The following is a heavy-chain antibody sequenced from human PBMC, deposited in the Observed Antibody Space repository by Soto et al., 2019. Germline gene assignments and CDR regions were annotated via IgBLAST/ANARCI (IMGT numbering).Heavy chain of an antibody. CDR2: ISYDGSNK. Sequence: QVQLVESGGGVVQPGRSLRLSCAASGFTFSSYGMHWVRQAPGKGLEWVAVISYDGSNKYYADSVKGRFTISRDNSKNTLYLQMNSLRAEDTAVYYCAKDGSTIFGVVIPPDYWGQGTLVTVSS. V-gene: IGHV3-30*18. CDR1: GFTFSSYG. D-gene: IGHD3-3*01. J-gene: IGHJ4*02. CDR3: AKDGSTIFGVVIPPDY.